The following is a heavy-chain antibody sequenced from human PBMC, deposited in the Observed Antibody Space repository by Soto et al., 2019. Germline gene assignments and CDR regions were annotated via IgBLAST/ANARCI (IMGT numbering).Heavy chain of an antibody. CDR3: TRGPMDPPHYYYYGMDV. D-gene: IGHD2-8*01. V-gene: IGHV3-49*03. Sequence: GGSLRLSCTASGFTFGDYAMSWFRQAPGKGLEWVGFIRSKAYGGTTEYAASVKGRFTISRDDSKSIAYLQMNSLKTEDTAVYYCTRGPMDPPHYYYYGMDVWGQGTTVTVSS. J-gene: IGHJ6*02. CDR2: IRSKAYGGTT. CDR1: GFTFGDYA.